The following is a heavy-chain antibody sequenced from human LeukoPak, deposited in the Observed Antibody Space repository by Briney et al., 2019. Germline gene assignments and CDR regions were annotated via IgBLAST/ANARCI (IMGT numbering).Heavy chain of an antibody. CDR3: AGDSSSWYVGGTYYFDY. D-gene: IGHD6-13*01. V-gene: IGHV3-21*01. CDR2: ISSSSYI. CDR1: GFTFSSYS. J-gene: IGHJ4*02. Sequence: GGSLRLSCAASGFTFSSYSMNWVRQAPGKGLEWVSSISSSSYIYYADSVKGRFTISRDNAKNSLYLQMNSLRAEDTAVYYCAGDSSSWYVGGTYYFDYWGQGTLVTVSS.